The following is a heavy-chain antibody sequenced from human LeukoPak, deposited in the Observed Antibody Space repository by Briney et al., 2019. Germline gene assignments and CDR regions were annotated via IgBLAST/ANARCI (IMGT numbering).Heavy chain of an antibody. CDR3: ARLVDDSSGTYWFYFDS. CDR1: EYTFTGYY. D-gene: IGHD3-22*01. CDR2: INPNSGGT. Sequence: ASVKVSCKASEYTFTGYYMHWVRQAPGQGLEWMGWINPNSGGTNYAQKFQGRVTMTRDTSISTAYMELSRLRSDDTAVYYCARLVDDSSGTYWFYFDSWGQGTLVTVSS. V-gene: IGHV1-2*02. J-gene: IGHJ4*02.